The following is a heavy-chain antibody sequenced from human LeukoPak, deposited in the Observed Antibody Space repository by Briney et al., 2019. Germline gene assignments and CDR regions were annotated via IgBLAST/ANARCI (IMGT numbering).Heavy chain of an antibody. CDR2: SYYSGST. Sequence: ASETLSLTCAVYGGSFSGYYWSWIRQSPGKGLEWIGYSYYSGSTYYNPSLKSRVTISVDTSKNQFSLKLSSVTAADTAVYYCARGRWPPLPTYWGQGTLVTVSS. D-gene: IGHD5-24*01. CDR3: ARGRWPPLPTY. CDR1: GGSFSGYY. V-gene: IGHV4-30-4*08. J-gene: IGHJ4*02.